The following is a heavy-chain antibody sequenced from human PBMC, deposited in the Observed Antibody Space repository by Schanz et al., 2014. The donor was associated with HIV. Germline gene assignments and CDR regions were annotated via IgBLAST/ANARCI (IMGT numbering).Heavy chain of an antibody. CDR2: INPNSGGT. CDR3: AREKVGILADYTPNGMDV. J-gene: IGHJ6*02. V-gene: IGHV1-2*02. Sequence: QVHLVQSGAEVKKPGASVKVSCKAPGHPFTGYYIHWVRQAPGQGLEWMGWINPNSGGTNYAPKFQGRVTMTRDTSVSTAYMELSRLTSDDTAMYYCAREKVGILADYTPNGMDVWGQGTTVTVSS. D-gene: IGHD3-9*01. CDR1: GHPFTGYY.